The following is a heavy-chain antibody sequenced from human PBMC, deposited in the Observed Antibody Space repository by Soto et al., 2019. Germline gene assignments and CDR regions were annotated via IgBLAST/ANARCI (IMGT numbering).Heavy chain of an antibody. J-gene: IGHJ4*02. D-gene: IGHD3-22*01. CDR3: ATLYRGPARITMTLNPY. CDR1: GFTFSSYA. V-gene: IGHV3-30-3*01. Sequence: PGGSLRVSCAASGFTFSSYAMHWVRQAPGKGLEWVAVISYDGGNKYYADSVKGRFTISRDNSKNTLYLQMNSLRAEDTAVYYCATLYRGPARITMTLNPYWGQGTLVTVSS. CDR2: ISYDGGNK.